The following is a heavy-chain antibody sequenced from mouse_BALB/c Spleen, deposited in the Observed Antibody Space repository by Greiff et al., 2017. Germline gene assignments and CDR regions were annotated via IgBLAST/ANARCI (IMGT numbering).Heavy chain of an antibody. D-gene: IGHD2-4*01. V-gene: IGHV5-6*02. Sequence: EVKLMESGGDLVKPGGSLKLSCAASGFTFSSYGMSWVRQTPDKRLEWVATISSGGSYTYYPDSVKGRFTISRDNAKNTLYLQMSSLKSEDTAMYYCARRADYEEDYWGQGTTLTVSS. CDR3: ARRADYEEDY. J-gene: IGHJ2*01. CDR1: GFTFSSYG. CDR2: ISSGGSYT.